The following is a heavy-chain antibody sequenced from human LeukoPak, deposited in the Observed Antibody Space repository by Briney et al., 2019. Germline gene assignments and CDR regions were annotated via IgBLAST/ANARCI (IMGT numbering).Heavy chain of an antibody. Sequence: SETLSLTCAVYGGSFSGYYWSWIRQPPGKGLEWIGEINHSGSTNHNPSLKSRVTISVDTSKNQFSLKLSSVTAADTAVYYCARGRGPAFDYWGQGTLVTVSS. D-gene: IGHD3-10*01. CDR3: ARGRGPAFDY. J-gene: IGHJ4*02. V-gene: IGHV4-34*01. CDR2: INHSGST. CDR1: GGSFSGYY.